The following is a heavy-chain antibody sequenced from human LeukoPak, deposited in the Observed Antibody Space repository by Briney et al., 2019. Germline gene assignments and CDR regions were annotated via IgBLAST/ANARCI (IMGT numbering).Heavy chain of an antibody. Sequence: SVKVSCKASGGTFSSYAISWVRQAPGQGLEWMGRIIPIFGTANYAQKFRGRVTITTDESTSTAYMELSSLRSEDTAVYYCARGPYNPDDSSGPGHAFDIWGQGTMVTVSS. CDR2: IIPIFGTA. J-gene: IGHJ3*02. CDR1: GGTFSSYA. V-gene: IGHV1-69*05. D-gene: IGHD3-22*01. CDR3: ARGPYNPDDSSGPGHAFDI.